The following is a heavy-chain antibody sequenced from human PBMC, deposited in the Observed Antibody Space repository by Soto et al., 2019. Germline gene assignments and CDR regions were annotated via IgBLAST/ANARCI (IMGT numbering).Heavy chain of an antibody. V-gene: IGHV1-2*02. CDR1: GYTSTGYY. CDR2: INPNSGGT. Sequence: ASVKVSCKASGYTSTGYYMHWVRQAPGQGLEWMGWINPNSGGTNYAQKFQGRVTMTRDTSISTAYMELSRLRSDDTAVYYCARGRLAYCGGDCGYYFDYWGQGTPVTVSS. CDR3: ARGRLAYCGGDCGYYFDY. D-gene: IGHD2-21*02. J-gene: IGHJ4*02.